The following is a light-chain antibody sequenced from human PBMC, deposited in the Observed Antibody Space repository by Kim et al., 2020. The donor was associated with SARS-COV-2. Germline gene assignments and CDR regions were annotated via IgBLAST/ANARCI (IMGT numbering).Light chain of an antibody. CDR3: QSYDTTNRV. V-gene: IGLV6-57*01. Sequence: GKTVTISCTRSTGSIASDYVHWYQQRPGSSPTTVIYEDNRRPPGVPDRFSGSIDSASNSASLTISGLKTEDEADYYCQSYDTTNRVFGGGTQLTVL. CDR2: EDN. J-gene: IGLJ3*02. CDR1: TGSIASDY.